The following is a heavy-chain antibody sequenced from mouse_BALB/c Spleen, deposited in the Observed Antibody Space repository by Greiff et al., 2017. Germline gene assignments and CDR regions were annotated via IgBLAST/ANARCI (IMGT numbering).Heavy chain of an antibody. CDR1: GFTFSSYA. D-gene: IGHD1-1*01. CDR3: AKYYYGSSYAMDY. V-gene: IGHV5-9-4*01. J-gene: IGHJ4*01. Sequence: DVMLVESGGGLVKPGGSLKLSCAASGFTFSSYAMSWVRQSPEKRLEWVAEISSGGSYTYYPDTVTGRFTISRDNAKNTLYLEMSSLRSEDTAMYYCAKYYYGSSYAMDYWGQGTSVTVSS. CDR2: ISSGGSYT.